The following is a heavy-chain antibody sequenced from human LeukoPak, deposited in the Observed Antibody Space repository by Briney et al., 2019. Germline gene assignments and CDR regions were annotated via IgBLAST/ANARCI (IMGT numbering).Heavy chain of an antibody. J-gene: IGHJ4*02. CDR1: AFTLSCYW. D-gene: IGHD3-22*01. CDR2: VNSDGSST. V-gene: IGHV3-74*03. CDR3: TRAGRDSSGYQAY. Sequence: GGSLRLSCTASAFTLSCYWMHWVRQAPGKGLVWVSRVNSDGSSTLYADSVKGRFTISRDNAKNTLYLQMNSLRAEDTAVYYCTRAGRDSSGYQAYWGQGTLVTVSS.